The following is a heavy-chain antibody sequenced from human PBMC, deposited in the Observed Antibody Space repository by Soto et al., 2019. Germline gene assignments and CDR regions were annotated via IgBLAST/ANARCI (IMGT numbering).Heavy chain of an antibody. Sequence: GASVKVSCKASGYTFTGYYMHWVRQAPGQGLEWMGWINPNSGGTNYAQKFQGWVTMTRDTSISTAYMELSRLRSDDTAVYYCARGRSVPAAKFARPQRFDYWGQGTLVTVSS. CDR2: INPNSGGT. V-gene: IGHV1-2*04. CDR1: GYTFTGYY. J-gene: IGHJ4*02. D-gene: IGHD2-2*01. CDR3: ARGRSVPAAKFARPQRFDY.